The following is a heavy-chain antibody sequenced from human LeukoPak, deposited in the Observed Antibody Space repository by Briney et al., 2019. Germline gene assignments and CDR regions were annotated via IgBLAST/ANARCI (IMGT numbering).Heavy chain of an antibody. D-gene: IGHD3-10*01. V-gene: IGHV4-61*02. CDR3: ARYGYGSGGDY. Sequence: SETLPLTCTVSGGSISSNSNYYWSWIRQPAGKGLEWIGRIYTSGSTSYNPSLKSRVTISIDMSKNQFSLKLSSVTAADTAVYYCARYGYGSGGDYWGQGTLVTVSS. CDR1: GGSISSNSNYY. CDR2: IYTSGST. J-gene: IGHJ4*02.